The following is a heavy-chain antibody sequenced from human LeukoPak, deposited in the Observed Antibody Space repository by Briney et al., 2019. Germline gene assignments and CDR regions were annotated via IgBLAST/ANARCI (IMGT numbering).Heavy chain of an antibody. CDR2: INPHSGDT. CDR3: SVMGFDY. CDR1: GYRFIDSF. J-gene: IGHJ4*02. V-gene: IGHV1-2*02. Sequence: GASVKVSCKASGYRFIDSFVQWVRQAPGQGLEWMGWINPHSGDTKYAQKFQGRVSMARDTSISTAYMELSGLRSDDTAVYYCSVMGFDYWGPGTLDIVSS. D-gene: IGHD2-21*01.